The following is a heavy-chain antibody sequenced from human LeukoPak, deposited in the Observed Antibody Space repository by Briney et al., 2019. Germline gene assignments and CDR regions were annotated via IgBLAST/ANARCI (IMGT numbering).Heavy chain of an antibody. J-gene: IGHJ4*02. CDR2: ITSDGGSI. CDR1: RFTFSNFN. V-gene: IGHV3-64D*06. D-gene: IGHD3-10*01. CDR3: VRGLYGLGLDY. Sequence: GGSLRLSCSASRFTFSNFNMHWVRQAPGKGLQFVSDITSDGGSIDYADSVRGRFTISRDNSKNTLYLRMTSLRVEDTALYYCVRGLYGLGLDYWGPGTLVTVSS.